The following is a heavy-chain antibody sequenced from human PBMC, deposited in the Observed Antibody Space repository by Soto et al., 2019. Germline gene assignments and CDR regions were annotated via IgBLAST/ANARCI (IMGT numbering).Heavy chain of an antibody. CDR1: GYTSTSSA. D-gene: IGHD3-3*01. CDR2: INAYNGHT. J-gene: IGHJ3*02. CDR3: GRDWDYYDFWRTYSDAFDM. V-gene: IGHV1-3*01. Sequence: ASVKVSCKASGYTSTSSAIHWVRQAPGQRLEWMGWINAYNGHTKYSQKFQGRVTITRDTSASTAYMELSSLRSEDTAVYYCGRDWDYYDFWRTYSDAFDMWGQGTMVTVSS.